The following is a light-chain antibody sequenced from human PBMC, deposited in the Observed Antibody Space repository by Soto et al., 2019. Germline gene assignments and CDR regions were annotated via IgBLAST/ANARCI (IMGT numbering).Light chain of an antibody. J-gene: IGKJ4*01. CDR3: QQYNNWLFT. Sequence: EIVMTQSPATLSVSPGERVTLSCRASQSVSGNLAWYQQKPGQAPRLLICGASTRATGIPARFSGSGSGTEFTLTISSLQSEDSAVYYCQQYNNWLFTFGGGSRVEIK. V-gene: IGKV3-15*01. CDR2: GAS. CDR1: QSVSGN.